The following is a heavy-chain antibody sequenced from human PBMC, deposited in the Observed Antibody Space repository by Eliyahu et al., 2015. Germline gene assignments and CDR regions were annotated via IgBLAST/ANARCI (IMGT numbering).Heavy chain of an antibody. J-gene: IGHJ4*02. CDR3: AASLYYYDSSGGYFPFDF. Sequence: EVQLVESGGGLIQPGGSLRLSCAASEFTVSSNYMSWVRQAPGKGLEWVSLIYRGGNTYYADSVKGRFTVSRDNSKNTLYLQMNSLRAEDTAVYYCAASLYYYDSSGGYFPFDFWGQGTLVTVSS. CDR1: EFTVSSNY. D-gene: IGHD3-22*01. V-gene: IGHV3-53*01. CDR2: IYRGGNT.